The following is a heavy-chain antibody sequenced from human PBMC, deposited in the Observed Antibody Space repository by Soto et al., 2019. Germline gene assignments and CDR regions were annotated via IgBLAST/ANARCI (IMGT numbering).Heavy chain of an antibody. V-gene: IGHV3-30-3*01. J-gene: IGHJ6*02. D-gene: IGHD2-15*01. CDR1: GFILSTYA. CDR2: ISYDGNNK. CDR3: ARAGCDGGSCYTLVGLRYGMDV. Sequence: QVQLVESGGGVVQPGRSLRLSCAASGFILSTYAMYWVRQAPDKGLEWVAVISYDGNNKYYADSVKGRFTISRDNSKNTLYLQMNSLRAEDTAVYYWARAGCDGGSCYTLVGLRYGMDVWGQGTTVTVSS.